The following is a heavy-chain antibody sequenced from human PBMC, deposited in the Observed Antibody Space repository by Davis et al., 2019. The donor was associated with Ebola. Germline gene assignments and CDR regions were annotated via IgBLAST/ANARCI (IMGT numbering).Heavy chain of an antibody. CDR1: GGTFSSYA. CDR2: IIPIFGTA. J-gene: IGHJ5*02. V-gene: IGHV1-69*13. CDR3: ARGGIAARPFNWFDP. D-gene: IGHD6-6*01. Sequence: SVKVSCKASGGTFSSYAISWVRQAPGQGLEWMGGIIPIFGTANYVQKFQGRVTITADESTSTAYMELSSLRSEDTAVYYCARGGIAARPFNWFDPWGQGTLVTVSS.